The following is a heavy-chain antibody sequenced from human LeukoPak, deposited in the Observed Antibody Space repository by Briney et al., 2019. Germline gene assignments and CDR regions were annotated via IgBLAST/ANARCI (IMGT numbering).Heavy chain of an antibody. J-gene: IGHJ5*02. Sequence: PSETLSLTCTVSGGSVSSYYWSWIRQPPGKGLEWLGYIYDIGSTKYNPSLKSRVTMSVDTSKNQFSLKLSSVTAADTAVYHCARTYYYDSSGYLNHWFDPWGQGALVTVSS. D-gene: IGHD3-22*01. CDR1: GGSVSSYY. CDR2: IYDIGST. CDR3: ARTYYYDSSGYLNHWFDP. V-gene: IGHV4-59*08.